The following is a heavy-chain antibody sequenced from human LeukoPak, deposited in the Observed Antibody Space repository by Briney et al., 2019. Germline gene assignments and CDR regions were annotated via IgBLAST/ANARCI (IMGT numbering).Heavy chain of an antibody. CDR3: AKIDSPSFLDY. J-gene: IGHJ4*02. D-gene: IGHD3-22*01. CDR1: GFTFSSYG. V-gene: IGHV3-33*06. Sequence: PGRSLRLSCATSGFTFSSYGMHWVRQAPGKGLEWVAVSWHDGSNKYYADSVKGRFTISRDNSKNTLYLQMNSLRAEDTAVYYCAKIDSPSFLDYWGQRTLVTVSS. CDR2: SWHDGSNK.